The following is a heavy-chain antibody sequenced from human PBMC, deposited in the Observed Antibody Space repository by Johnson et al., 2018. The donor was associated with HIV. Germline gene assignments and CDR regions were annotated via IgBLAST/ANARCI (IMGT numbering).Heavy chain of an antibody. CDR1: GFTLGDYA. D-gene: IGHD1-14*01. CDR3: AKDDRISS. CDR2: ISWKSGSK. V-gene: IGHV3-9*01. J-gene: IGHJ3*01. Sequence: VMLVDSGGGLVQPGRSLKLSCAASGFTLGDYAMHWVRQAPGKGLEWVSGISWKSGSKGYADSVKGRFTISRDNAKNSLYLQMNSLRPEDTALYYCAKDDRISSWCQGTMVIVSS.